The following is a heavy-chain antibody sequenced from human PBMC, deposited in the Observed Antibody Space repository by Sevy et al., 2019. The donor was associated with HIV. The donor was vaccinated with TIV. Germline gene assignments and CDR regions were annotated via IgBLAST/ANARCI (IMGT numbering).Heavy chain of an antibody. D-gene: IGHD6-6*01. V-gene: IGHV1-46*01. CDR1: GYTFTSYY. CDR2: INPSGGST. Sequence: APVKVSCKASGYTFTSYYMHWVRQAPGQGLEWMGIINPSGGSTSYAQKFQGRVTMTRDTSTSTVYMELSSLRSEDTAVYYCARVFSDSSQHKVSSSADRNYYYYGMDVWGQGTTVTVSS. J-gene: IGHJ6*02. CDR3: ARVFSDSSQHKVSSSADRNYYYYGMDV.